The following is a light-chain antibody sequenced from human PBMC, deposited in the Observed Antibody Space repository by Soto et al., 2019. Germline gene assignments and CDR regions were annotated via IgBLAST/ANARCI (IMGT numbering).Light chain of an antibody. CDR1: QSVSNN. Sequence: EIVLTQSPGTLSLSPGERATLSCRASQSVSNNYLAWYQQKPGQAPRLLIYGASNRATGIPDRFSGSGSGTEFTLTISSLQSEDFAVYYCQQYNNWPRTFGQGNKVDIK. V-gene: IGKV3D-15*01. J-gene: IGKJ1*01. CDR2: GAS. CDR3: QQYNNWPRT.